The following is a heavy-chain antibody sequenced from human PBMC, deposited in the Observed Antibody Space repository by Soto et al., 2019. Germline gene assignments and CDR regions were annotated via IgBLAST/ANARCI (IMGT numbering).Heavy chain of an antibody. Sequence: GGSLRLSCAASGFTFSSYAMHWVRQAPGKGLEWVAVISYDGSNKYYADSVKGRFTISRDNSKNTLYLQMNSLRAEDTAVYYCARGNIVATVRLKYGMDVWGQGTTVTVYS. V-gene: IGHV3-30-3*01. CDR3: ARGNIVATVRLKYGMDV. D-gene: IGHD5-12*01. CDR1: GFTFSSYA. J-gene: IGHJ6*02. CDR2: ISYDGSNK.